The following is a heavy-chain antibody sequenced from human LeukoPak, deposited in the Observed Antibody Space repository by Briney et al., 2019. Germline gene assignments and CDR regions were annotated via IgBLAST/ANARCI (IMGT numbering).Heavy chain of an antibody. Sequence: GGSLRLSCAASGFTFSDHYMDWVRQAPGKGLEWVGRTRNKANSYTTEYAASVKGRFTISRDDSKNSLYLQMNSLKTEDTAVYYCARDQRTNYYDSSGPSGAFYYFDYWGQGTLVTVSS. V-gene: IGHV3-72*01. CDR2: TRNKANSYTT. D-gene: IGHD3-22*01. CDR1: GFTFSDHY. CDR3: ARDQRTNYYDSSGPSGAFYYFDY. J-gene: IGHJ4*02.